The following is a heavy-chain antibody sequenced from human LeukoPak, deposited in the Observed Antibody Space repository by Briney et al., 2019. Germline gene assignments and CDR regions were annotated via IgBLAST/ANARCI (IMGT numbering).Heavy chain of an antibody. V-gene: IGHV4-59*06. D-gene: IGHD4-23*01. Sequence: SETLSLTCTVSGGSISSYYWSWIRQHPGKGLEWIGYIYYSGSTYYNPSLKSRVTISVDTSKNQFSLKLSSVTAADTAVYYCARSSGNSVLYDYWGQGTLVTVPS. CDR3: ARSSGNSVLYDY. J-gene: IGHJ4*02. CDR2: IYYSGST. CDR1: GGSISSYY.